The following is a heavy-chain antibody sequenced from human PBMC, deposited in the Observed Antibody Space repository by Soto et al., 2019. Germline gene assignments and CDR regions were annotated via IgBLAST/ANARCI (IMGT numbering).Heavy chain of an antibody. CDR2: ISFDGSDT. V-gene: IGHV3-33*06. Sequence: PGGSLRLSCAASGFTFNSNAMHWVRQAPGKGLEWVAVISFDGSDTFYGDTVKGQFTISRDNSENTLYLQMNSLRAEYTVVYYCAKAHRYSGSYYVNYWGQGTLVTVSS. D-gene: IGHD1-26*01. J-gene: IGHJ4*02. CDR1: GFTFNSNA. CDR3: AKAHRYSGSYYVNY.